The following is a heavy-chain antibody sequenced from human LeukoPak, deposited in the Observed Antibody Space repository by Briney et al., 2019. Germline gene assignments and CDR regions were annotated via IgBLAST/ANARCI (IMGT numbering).Heavy chain of an antibody. J-gene: IGHJ5*02. D-gene: IGHD3-3*01. V-gene: IGHV1-8*03. Sequence: GASVKVSCKASGYTFTSYDINWVRQATGQGLEWMGWMNPNSGNTGHAQKFQGRVTITRNTSISTAYMELSSLRSEDTAVYYCARGLRRITIFGVVIIGFDPWGQGTLVTVSS. CDR2: MNPNSGNT. CDR1: GYTFTSYD. CDR3: ARGLRRITIFGVVIIGFDP.